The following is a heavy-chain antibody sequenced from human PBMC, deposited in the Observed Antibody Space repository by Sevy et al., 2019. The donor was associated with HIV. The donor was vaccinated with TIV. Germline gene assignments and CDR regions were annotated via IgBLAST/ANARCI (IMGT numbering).Heavy chain of an antibody. CDR2: IWYDGINK. J-gene: IGHJ6*02. D-gene: IGHD2-21*02. Sequence: GGSLRLSCVASGFIFSTYGMHWVRQAPGKGLEWVAVIWYDGINKDYADSVKGRFIISRDNDNDALYLQLNSLRYDDTALYYCARGPDCGGDCDIGFYYPLDVWGQGTTVTVSS. V-gene: IGHV3-33*01. CDR1: GFIFSTYG. CDR3: ARGPDCGGDCDIGFYYPLDV.